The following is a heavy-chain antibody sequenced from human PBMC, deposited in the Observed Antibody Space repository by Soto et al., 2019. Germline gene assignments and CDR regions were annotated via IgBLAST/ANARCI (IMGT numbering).Heavy chain of an antibody. D-gene: IGHD3-10*01. Sequence: GASVKVSCKASGYTFTSYGISWVRQAPGQGLEWMGWISAYNGNTNYAQKLQGRVTMTTDTSTSTAYMELRSLRSDDTAVYYCARVGPSSMVRGVDWFDPWGQGTLVTVS. V-gene: IGHV1-18*01. CDR3: ARVGPSSMVRGVDWFDP. CDR2: ISAYNGNT. J-gene: IGHJ5*02. CDR1: GYTFTSYG.